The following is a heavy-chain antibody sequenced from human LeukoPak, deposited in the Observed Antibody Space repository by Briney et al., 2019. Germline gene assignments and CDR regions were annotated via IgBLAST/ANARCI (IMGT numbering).Heavy chain of an antibody. CDR2: IIPIFGTA. CDR3: ARTQTLMVYAPRYGMDV. D-gene: IGHD2-8*01. J-gene: IGHJ6*02. V-gene: IGHV1-69*13. Sequence: ASVKVSCKASGGTFSSYAISWVRQAPGQGFEWMGGIIPIFGTANYAQKFQGRVTITADESTSTAYMELSSLRSEDTAVYYCARTQTLMVYAPRYGMDVWGQGTTVTVSS. CDR1: GGTFSSYA.